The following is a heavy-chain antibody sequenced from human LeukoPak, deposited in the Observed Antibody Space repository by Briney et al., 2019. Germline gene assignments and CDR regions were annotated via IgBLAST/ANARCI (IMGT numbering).Heavy chain of an antibody. CDR3: ARGSVTPDAGY. CDR1: GGSISSYY. CDR2: TFDSETT. Sequence: PSETLSPTCTVSGGSISSYYWSWIRQPPGKGLEWIGYTFDSETTDYNPSLKSRVIISVDTSKNQVSLKLNSVTAADTAIYYCARGSVTPDAGYWGPGTLVTVPS. D-gene: IGHD4-17*01. V-gene: IGHV4-59*01. J-gene: IGHJ4*02.